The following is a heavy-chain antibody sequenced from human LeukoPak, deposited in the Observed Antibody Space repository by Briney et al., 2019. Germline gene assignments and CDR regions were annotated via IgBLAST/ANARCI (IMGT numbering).Heavy chain of an antibody. CDR3: ARMGSRSGPCDAFDI. CDR2: IYYRGST. D-gene: IGHD3-10*01. V-gene: IGHV4-59*01. J-gene: IGHJ3*02. CDR1: GGSISSYY. Sequence: SETLSLTCTVSGGSISSYYWSWIRQPPGKGLEWIGYIYYRGSTNYNPSLKSRVTISVDTSKNQFSLKLSSVTAADTAVYYCARMGSRSGPCDAFDIWGQGTMVTVSS.